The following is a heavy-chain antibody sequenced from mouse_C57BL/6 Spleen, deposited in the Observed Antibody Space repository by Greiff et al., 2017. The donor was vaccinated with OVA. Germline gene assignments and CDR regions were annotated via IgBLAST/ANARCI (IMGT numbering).Heavy chain of an antibody. J-gene: IGHJ1*03. V-gene: IGHV5-9-1*02. Sequence: EVHLVESGEGLVKPGGSLKLSCAASGFTFSSYAMSWVRQTPEKRLEWVAYISSGGDYIYYADTVKGRFTISRDNARNTLYLQMSSLKSEDTAMYYCTRDSTVVAKWYFDVWGTGTTVTVSS. D-gene: IGHD1-1*01. CDR1: GFTFSSYA. CDR3: TRDSTVVAKWYFDV. CDR2: ISSGGDYI.